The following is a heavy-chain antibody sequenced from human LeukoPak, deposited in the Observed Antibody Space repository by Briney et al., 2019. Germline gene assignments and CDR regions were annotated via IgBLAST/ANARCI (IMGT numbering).Heavy chain of an antibody. J-gene: IGHJ4*02. CDR1: GGSISSSDYY. CDR2: IYYSGST. V-gene: IGHV4-30-4*01. Sequence: SQTLSLTCTVSGGSISSSDYYWSWIRQPPGKGLEWIGYIYYSGSTNYNPSLKSRVTLSVDTSKNQFSLKLSSVTAADTAVYYCARGPPPDFDYWGRGTLVTVSS. CDR3: ARGPPPDFDY.